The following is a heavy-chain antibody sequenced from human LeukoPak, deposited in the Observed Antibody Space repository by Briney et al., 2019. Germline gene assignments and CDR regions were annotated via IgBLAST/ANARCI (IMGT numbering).Heavy chain of an antibody. J-gene: IGHJ4*02. CDR2: IHNSGRT. CDR3: ARHGTISSESYFDY. Sequence: SETLSVTFSVSGGSVSSYYWSWIRQSPGKGLEWIGYIHNSGRTNYNPSLKSRVTGFVDTSKNQVSLRLSSVTAADTAVYYCARHGTISSESYFDYWGQGALVTVSS. D-gene: IGHD1-14*01. V-gene: IGHV4-59*08. CDR1: GGSVSSYY.